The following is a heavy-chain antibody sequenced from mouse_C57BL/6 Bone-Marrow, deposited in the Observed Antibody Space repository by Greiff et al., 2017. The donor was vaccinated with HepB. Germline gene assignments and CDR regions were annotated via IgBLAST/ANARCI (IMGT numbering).Heavy chain of an antibody. CDR3: TIYGSSLRVAY. CDR1: GYTFTDYE. V-gene: IGHV1-15*01. D-gene: IGHD1-1*01. J-gene: IGHJ3*01. CDR2: IDPETGGT. Sequence: QVQLQQSGAELVRPGASVTLSCKASGYTFTDYEMHWVKQTPVHGLEWIGAIDPETGGTAYNQKFKGKAILTADKSSSTAYMELRSLTSEDSAVYYCTIYGSSLRVAYWGQGTLVTVSA.